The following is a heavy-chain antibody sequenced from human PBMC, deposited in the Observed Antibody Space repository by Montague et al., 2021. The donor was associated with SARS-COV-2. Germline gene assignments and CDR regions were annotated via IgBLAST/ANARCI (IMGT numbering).Heavy chain of an antibody. CDR2: INHSGST. J-gene: IGHJ4*02. Sequence: SETLSLTCAVYGGSFSGYYWSWIRQPPGKGLEWIGEINHSGSTNYNPSLKSRVTISVDTSKNQFSLKLSSVTAADTAVYYCARGGGYSYGGIDYWGQGTLVTASS. CDR1: GGSFSGYY. CDR3: ARGGGYSYGGIDY. D-gene: IGHD5-18*01. V-gene: IGHV4-34*01.